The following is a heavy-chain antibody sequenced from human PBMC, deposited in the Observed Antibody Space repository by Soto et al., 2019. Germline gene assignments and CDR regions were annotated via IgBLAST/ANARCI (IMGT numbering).Heavy chain of an antibody. CDR1: GGTFSSYA. Sequence: GASVKVSCKASGGTFSSYAISWVRQAPGQGLEWMGGIIPIFGTANYAQKFQGRVTITADKSTSTAYMELSSLRSEDTAVYYCARIYSGTGFDYWGQGTLVTVSS. CDR3: ARIYSGTGFDY. D-gene: IGHD1-26*01. J-gene: IGHJ4*02. CDR2: IIPIFGTA. V-gene: IGHV1-69*06.